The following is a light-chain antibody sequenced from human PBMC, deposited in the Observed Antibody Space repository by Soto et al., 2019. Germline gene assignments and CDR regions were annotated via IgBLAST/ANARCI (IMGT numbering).Light chain of an antibody. J-gene: IGKJ4*01. V-gene: IGKV3-11*01. CDR1: QSVSSY. CDR3: QQRSNWLT. Sequence: EIVLTQSPATLSLSPGERATLSCRASQSVSSYLAWYQQKPGQAPRLLIYDASNRAAGIPARFRGSGSGTDFTLTISSLEPEDFAVYYCQQRSNWLTFGGGNKVEIK. CDR2: DAS.